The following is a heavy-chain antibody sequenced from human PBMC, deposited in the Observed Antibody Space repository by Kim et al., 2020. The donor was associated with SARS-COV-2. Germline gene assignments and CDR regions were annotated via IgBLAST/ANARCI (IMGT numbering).Heavy chain of an antibody. Sequence: ASVKVSCKASGYTFTSYGISWVRQAPGQGLEWMGWISAYNGNTNYAQKLQGRVTMTTDTSTSTAYMELRSLRSDDTAVYYCARDRTSSIAAGHDYWGQGTLVTVSS. V-gene: IGHV1-18*04. CDR2: ISAYNGNT. CDR3: ARDRTSSIAAGHDY. CDR1: GYTFTSYG. J-gene: IGHJ4*02. D-gene: IGHD6-13*01.